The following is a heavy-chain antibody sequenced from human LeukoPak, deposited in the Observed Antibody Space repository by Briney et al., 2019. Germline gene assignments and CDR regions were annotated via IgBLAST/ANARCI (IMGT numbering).Heavy chain of an antibody. D-gene: IGHD4/OR15-4a*01. Sequence: GSLRLSCAASGFTFSNYCVTWVRQAPGKALEWVSFISGSGDSTYYADSVKGRFTISRDNSKNTLYLQMNSLRVEDTAIYYCAKYGAPGWSGYLDYWGQGNPGHRLL. CDR2: ISGSGDST. V-gene: IGHV3-23*01. J-gene: IGHJ4*02. CDR1: GFTFSNYC. CDR3: AKYGAPGWSGYLDY.